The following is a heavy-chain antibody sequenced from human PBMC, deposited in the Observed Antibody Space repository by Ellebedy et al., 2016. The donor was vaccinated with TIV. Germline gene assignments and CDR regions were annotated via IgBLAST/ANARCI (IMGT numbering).Heavy chain of an antibody. Sequence: SETLSLTCTVSGGSISPYFWSWIRQPPGKGLEWIGYIYDSGVTNYNPSLKSRVTISVDTSKNQFSLKLNSVTAADTAVYYCARGRVAAAGLGGWFYPWGQGTLVSVSS. V-gene: IGHV4-59*01. D-gene: IGHD6-13*01. CDR2: IYDSGVT. J-gene: IGHJ5*02. CDR3: ARGRVAAAGLGGWFYP. CDR1: GGSISPYF.